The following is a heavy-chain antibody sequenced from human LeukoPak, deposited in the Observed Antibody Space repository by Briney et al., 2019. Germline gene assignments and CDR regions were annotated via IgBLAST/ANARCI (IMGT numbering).Heavy chain of an antibody. V-gene: IGHV1-18*01. J-gene: IGHJ3*01. CDR2: ISAYNGNT. Sequence: ASVKVSCKASGYTFTSYGISWVRQAPGQGLEWMGWISAYNGNTNYAQKLQGRVTMTTDTSTTTADMELRSLTSDDTAVYYCARDIVSAMAVYDAFDVWGQGTMVTVSS. CDR1: GYTFTSYG. D-gene: IGHD5/OR15-5a*01. CDR3: ARDIVSAMAVYDAFDV.